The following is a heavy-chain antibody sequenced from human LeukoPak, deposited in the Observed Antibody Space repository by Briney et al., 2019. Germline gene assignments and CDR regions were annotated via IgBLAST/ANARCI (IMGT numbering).Heavy chain of an antibody. V-gene: IGHV4-59*12. CDR1: GGSISSYY. Sequence: SETLSLTCTVSGGSISSYYWSWIRQPPGKGLKWIGYIYYSGSTNYNPSLKSRVTISVDKSKNQFSLKLSSVTAADTAVYYCARASHDYGDYSHFDYWGQGTLVTVSS. CDR3: ARASHDYGDYSHFDY. D-gene: IGHD4-17*01. CDR2: IYYSGST. J-gene: IGHJ4*02.